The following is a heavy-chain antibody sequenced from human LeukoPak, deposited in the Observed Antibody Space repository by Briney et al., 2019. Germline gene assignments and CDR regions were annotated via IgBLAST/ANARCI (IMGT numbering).Heavy chain of an antibody. CDR2: MNPNSGNT. Sequence: ASVKVSCKASGYTFTSYDINWVRQATGQGLEWMGWMNPNSGNTGYAQKFQGRVTMTRNTSISTAYMELSSLRSEDTAVYYCARVLTYSSSYYFDYWGQGTLVTVSS. V-gene: IGHV1-8*01. CDR3: ARVLTYSSSYYFDY. D-gene: IGHD6-6*01. CDR1: GYTFTSYD. J-gene: IGHJ4*02.